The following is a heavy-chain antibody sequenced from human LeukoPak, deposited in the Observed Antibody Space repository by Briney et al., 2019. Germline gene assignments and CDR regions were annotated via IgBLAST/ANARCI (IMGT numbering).Heavy chain of an antibody. J-gene: IGHJ4*02. CDR1: GFTFSSYA. Sequence: GGSLRLSCAASGFTFSSYAMSWVRQAPGKGLEWVSAVRGSAGSTYYADSVKGRFTISRDNAKNSLYLQMNSLRAEDTAVYYCASDGGSGSYSPFDYWGQGTLVTVSS. CDR3: ASDGGSGSYSPFDY. D-gene: IGHD3-10*01. CDR2: VRGSAGST. V-gene: IGHV3-23*01.